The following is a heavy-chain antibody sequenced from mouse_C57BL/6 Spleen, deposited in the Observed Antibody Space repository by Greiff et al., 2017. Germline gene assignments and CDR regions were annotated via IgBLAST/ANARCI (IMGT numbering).Heavy chain of an antibody. J-gene: IGHJ3*01. D-gene: IGHD1-1*01. CDR2: LDPETGGT. CDR1: GYTFTDYE. CDR3: TRRTYYGSSLPFAY. V-gene: IGHV1-15*01. Sequence: ESGAELVRPGASVTLSCKASGYTFTDYEMHWVKQTPVHGLEWIGALDPETGGTAYNQKFKGKAILTADKSSSTAYMELRSLTSEDSAVYYCTRRTYYGSSLPFAYWGQGTLVTVSA.